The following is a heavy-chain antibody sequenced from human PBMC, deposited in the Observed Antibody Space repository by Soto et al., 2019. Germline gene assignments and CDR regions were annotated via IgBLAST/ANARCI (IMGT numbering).Heavy chain of an antibody. V-gene: IGHV3-33*01. Sequence: QVQLVESGGGVVQPGKSLRLSCVASGFTFSNYGMHWVRQAPGKGLEGVAVIWNDGSNKQYADSVKGRFTISRDNSKNALYLKMNSLTAEDTAVYYCAREAIYGTGTSYWFDYWGQGALVTVSS. CDR1: GFTFSNYG. J-gene: IGHJ4*02. CDR2: IWNDGSNK. D-gene: IGHD2-2*01. CDR3: AREAIYGTGTSYWFDY.